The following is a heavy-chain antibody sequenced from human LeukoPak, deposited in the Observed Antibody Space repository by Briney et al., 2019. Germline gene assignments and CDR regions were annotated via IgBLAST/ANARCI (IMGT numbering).Heavy chain of an antibody. D-gene: IGHD3-22*01. CDR2: INSDGSST. V-gene: IGHV3-74*01. CDR1: GFTFSSYW. Sequence: GGSLRLSCAASGFTFSSYWMHWVRQAPGKGLVWVSRINSDGSSTSYADSVKGRFTISRDSAKNTLYLQMNSLRAEDTAVYYCARECTYYYDSSGTDYWGQGTLVTVSS. J-gene: IGHJ4*02. CDR3: ARECTYYYDSSGTDY.